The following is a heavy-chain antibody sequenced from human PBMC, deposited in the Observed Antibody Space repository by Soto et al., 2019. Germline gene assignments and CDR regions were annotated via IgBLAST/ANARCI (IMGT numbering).Heavy chain of an antibody. V-gene: IGHV4-34*01. CDR2: INHSGST. CDR1: GGSFSGYY. Sequence: TSETLSLTCAVYGGSFSGYYWSWIRQPPGKGLEWIGEINHSGSTNYNPSLKSRVTISVDTSKNQFSLKLSSVTAADTAVYYCARGGIPMWFDPWGQGTLVTVSS. CDR3: ARGGIPMWFDP. D-gene: IGHD3-3*01. J-gene: IGHJ5*02.